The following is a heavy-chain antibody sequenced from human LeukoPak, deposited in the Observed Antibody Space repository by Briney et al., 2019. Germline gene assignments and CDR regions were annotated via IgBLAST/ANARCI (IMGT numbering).Heavy chain of an antibody. D-gene: IGHD3-10*01. CDR2: IYSGGST. CDR3: ARDRVRGVIFYYGMDV. Sequence: GGSLRLSCAASGLTVSSTYMSWVRQTPGKGLEWVSVIYSGGSTYYADSVKGRFTISRDNSNNTLYLQMNSLRAEDTAVYYCARDRVRGVIFYYGMDVWGQGTTVTVSS. J-gene: IGHJ6*02. CDR1: GLTVSSTY. V-gene: IGHV3-66*01.